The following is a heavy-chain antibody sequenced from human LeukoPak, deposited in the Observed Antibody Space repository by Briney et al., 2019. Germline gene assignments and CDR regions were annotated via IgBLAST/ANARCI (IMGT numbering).Heavy chain of an antibody. D-gene: IGHD4-17*01. Sequence: GGSLRLSCAASGFTFSSYGMHWVRQAPGKGLEWVAVIWNDGSNKYYADSVKGRFTISKDNSKNTLYLQMNSLRAEDTAVYYCARPKHDYVELENWGQGTLVTVSS. CDR3: ARPKHDYVELEN. J-gene: IGHJ4*02. CDR2: IWNDGSNK. V-gene: IGHV3-33*01. CDR1: GFTFSSYG.